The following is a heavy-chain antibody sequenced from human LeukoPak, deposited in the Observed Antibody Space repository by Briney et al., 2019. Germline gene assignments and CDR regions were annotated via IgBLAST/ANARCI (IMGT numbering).Heavy chain of an antibody. J-gene: IGHJ3*02. CDR2: IIPIFGTA. V-gene: IGHV1-69*13. CDR3: ARDRFSRDDSSGYEGFAFDI. CDR1: GGTFSSYA. Sequence: SVKVSCKASGGTFSSYAISWVRQAPGQGLEWMGGIIPIFGTANYAQKFQGRVTITADESTSTAYMELSSLRSETTAVYYCARDRFSRDDSSGYEGFAFDIWGQGTMVTVSS. D-gene: IGHD3-22*01.